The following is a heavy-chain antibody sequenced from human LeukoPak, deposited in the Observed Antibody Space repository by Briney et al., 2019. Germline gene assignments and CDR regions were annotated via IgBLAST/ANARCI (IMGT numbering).Heavy chain of an antibody. Sequence: GGSLRLSCVASGFTFSSYSMNWVRQAPGKGLEWVSSISSSSSYKYYTDSVKGRFTISRDNAKNTLYLQMNSLRAEDTAVYYCSRDTADDAFDIWGQGTMVTVSS. CDR2: ISSSSSYK. CDR3: SRDTADDAFDI. J-gene: IGHJ3*02. V-gene: IGHV3-21*01. CDR1: GFTFSSYS.